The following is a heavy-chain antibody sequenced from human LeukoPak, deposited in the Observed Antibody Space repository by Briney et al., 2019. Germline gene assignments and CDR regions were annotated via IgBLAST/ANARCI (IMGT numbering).Heavy chain of an antibody. D-gene: IGHD4-23*01. V-gene: IGHV3-30*15. Sequence: GGSLRLSCAASGFTLTYYAMHWVRQAPGKGLEWVAVTSYDGNKKYYADSVKGRFTISRDSSKNTLYLQMSSLRAEDTAVYYCARSSYDYGGIEGPFDYWGQGNLVTVSS. CDR3: ARSSYDYGGIEGPFDY. CDR2: TSYDGNKK. CDR1: GFTLTYYA. J-gene: IGHJ4*02.